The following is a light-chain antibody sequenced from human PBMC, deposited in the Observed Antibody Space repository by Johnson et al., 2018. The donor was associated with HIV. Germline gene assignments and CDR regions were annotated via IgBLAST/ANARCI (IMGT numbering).Light chain of an antibody. V-gene: IGLV1-51*02. CDR1: SSNIGNNY. J-gene: IGLJ1*01. CDR2: ENN. Sequence: QSVLTQPPSVSAAPGQRVTISCSGSSSNIGNNYVSWYQQLPGTAPKLLIYENNKRPSGIPDRFSGSKSGTSATLGITGLQTGDEADYYCGAWGSSLGAYVFGSGNKVTVL. CDR3: GAWGSSLGAYV.